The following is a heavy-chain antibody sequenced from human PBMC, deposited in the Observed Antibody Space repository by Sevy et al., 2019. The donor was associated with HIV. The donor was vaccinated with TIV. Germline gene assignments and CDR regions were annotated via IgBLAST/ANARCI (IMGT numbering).Heavy chain of an antibody. V-gene: IGHV3-49*03. CDR3: TRDLHGSGWFYFDY. D-gene: IGHD6-19*01. Sequence: SLRLSCTASGFTFGDYAMSWFRQAPGKGLEWVGFIKTNTYSGTTEYAASVKGRFIISRDDSKNIAYLQMNSLKTEHTAVYYCTRDLHGSGWFYFDYWGQGTSVLVSS. CDR1: GFTFGDYA. J-gene: IGHJ4*02. CDR2: IKTNTYSGTT.